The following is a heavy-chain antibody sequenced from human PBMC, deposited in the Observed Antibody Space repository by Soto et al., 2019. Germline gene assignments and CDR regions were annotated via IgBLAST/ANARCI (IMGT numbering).Heavy chain of an antibody. CDR1: GYTFTSYG. J-gene: IGHJ5*02. V-gene: IGHV1-18*01. D-gene: IGHD2-15*01. Sequence: QVQLVQSGAEVKKPGASVKVSCKASGYTFTSYGISWVRQAPGQGLEWMGWISAYNGNTSYAQKLQGRVTMTTDTPTSTAYMELRSLRSDDTAVYYCARAVVVVAATPGGWFDPWGQGTLVTVSS. CDR3: ARAVVVVAATPGGWFDP. CDR2: ISAYNGNT.